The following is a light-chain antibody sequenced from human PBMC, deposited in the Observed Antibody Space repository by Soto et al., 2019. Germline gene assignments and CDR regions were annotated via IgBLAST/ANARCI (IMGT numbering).Light chain of an antibody. J-gene: IGLJ1*01. CDR1: RSNIGAGYD. CDR3: QSYDDSLSGSGV. V-gene: IGLV1-40*01. CDR2: SFN. Sequence: SVLKQPPSVSGAPGQTVTISCTGSRSNIGAGYDIHWYQFLPGTAPKLLLYSFNKRPSGIPDRFSGSKSGTSASLAITGLQPEDEADYYCQSYDDSLSGSGVFGTGTKVTVL.